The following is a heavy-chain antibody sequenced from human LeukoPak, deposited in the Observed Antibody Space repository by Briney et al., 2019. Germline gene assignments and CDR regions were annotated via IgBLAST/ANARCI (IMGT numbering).Heavy chain of an antibody. Sequence: GGSLRLSCAASGFTFSSYGMHWVRQAPGKGLEWVAVISYDGSNKYYADSVKGRFTISRDNSKNTLYLQMDSLRAEDTAVYYCARASMFGWELLKSFDYWGQGTLVTVSS. CDR3: ARASMFGWELLKSFDY. D-gene: IGHD1-26*01. J-gene: IGHJ4*02. CDR1: GFTFSSYG. V-gene: IGHV3-30*19. CDR2: ISYDGSNK.